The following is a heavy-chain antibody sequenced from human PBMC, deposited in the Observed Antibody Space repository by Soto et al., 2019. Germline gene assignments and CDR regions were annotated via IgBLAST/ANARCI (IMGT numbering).Heavy chain of an antibody. CDR2: ISYDGSNK. D-gene: IGHD1-26*01. CDR1: GFTFCSYA. J-gene: IGHJ4*02. Sequence: QVQLVESGGGVVQPGRSLRLSCAASGFTFCSYAMHWVRQAPGKGLEWVAVISYDGSNKYYADSVNGRFTISRDNSKNTLYLQMNSLRAEDTAVYYCARSTSKFAPFDYWGQGTLVTVSS. CDR3: ARSTSKFAPFDY. V-gene: IGHV3-30-3*01.